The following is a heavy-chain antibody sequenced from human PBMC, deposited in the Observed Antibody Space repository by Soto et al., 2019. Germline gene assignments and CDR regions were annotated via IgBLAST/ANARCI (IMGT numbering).Heavy chain of an antibody. V-gene: IGHV3-30*18. CDR2: ISYDGNYK. Sequence: GGSLRLSCAASRFAFSNYGIHWVRQAPGKGLEWVAIISYDGNYKYYADSVKGRFTISRDNSKNTLYLQMNSLRAEDTAVYYCAKGPYYYDSSGYYYVDYWGRGTLVTVSS. CDR1: RFAFSNYG. J-gene: IGHJ4*02. CDR3: AKGPYYYDSSGYYYVDY. D-gene: IGHD3-22*01.